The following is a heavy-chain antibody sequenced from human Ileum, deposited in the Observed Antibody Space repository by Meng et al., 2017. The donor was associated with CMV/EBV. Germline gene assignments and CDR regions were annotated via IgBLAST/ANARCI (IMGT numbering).Heavy chain of an antibody. CDR3: VHNGQWCLEY. CDR2: VYDGGLI. V-gene: IGHV4-4*02. J-gene: IGHJ4*02. CDR1: GGSINSRTW. Sequence: SLTCAVSGGSINSRTWWSWVRQTPGKGLEWIGQVYDGGLIAYNPSLGPRFTISVDKSRNEFSLNVNSVTAADSGTYYCVHNGQWCLEYWGQGILVTVSS. D-gene: IGHD2-15*01.